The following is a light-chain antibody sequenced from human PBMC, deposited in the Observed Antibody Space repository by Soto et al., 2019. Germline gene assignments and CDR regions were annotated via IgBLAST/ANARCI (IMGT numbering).Light chain of an antibody. CDR3: QHYNSYSEA. Sequence: DIQMPQSPSPLSASVGDRVTITCGASQSISSWLAWYQQKPGKAPKLLIYDASSLESGVPSRFSGSGSGTEFTLTISSLQPDDFATYYCQHYNSYSEAFGQGAKV. J-gene: IGKJ1*01. V-gene: IGKV1-5*01. CDR2: DAS. CDR1: QSISSW.